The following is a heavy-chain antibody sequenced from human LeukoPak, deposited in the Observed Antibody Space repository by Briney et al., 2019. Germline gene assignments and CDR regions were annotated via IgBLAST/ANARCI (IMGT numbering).Heavy chain of an antibody. CDR1: GYTFTGYY. CDR3: ARGPSGYYYYYGMDV. D-gene: IGHD1-26*01. CDR2: ISPNSGGT. J-gene: IGHJ6*02. V-gene: IGHV1-2*02. Sequence: ASVKVSCKASGYTFTGYYMHWVRQAPGQGLEWMGWISPNSGGTNYAQKFQGRVTMTRNTSISTAYMELSSLRSEDTAVYHCARGPSGYYYYYGMDVCGQGTTVTVSS.